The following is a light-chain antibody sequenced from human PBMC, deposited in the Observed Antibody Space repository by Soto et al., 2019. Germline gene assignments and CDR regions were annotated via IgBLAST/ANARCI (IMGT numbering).Light chain of an antibody. CDR1: SSDVGGYNY. CDR2: EVN. V-gene: IGLV2-14*01. J-gene: IGLJ1*01. CDR3: SSYTSSSTWV. Sequence: QSVLTQPASVSGSPGQSISISCTGTSSDVGGYNYVSWYQQHPGKAPKLIIYEVNNRPSGVSNRFSGSKSSNTASLTISGLQAEDEADYYCSSYTSSSTWVFGTGTKVTVL.